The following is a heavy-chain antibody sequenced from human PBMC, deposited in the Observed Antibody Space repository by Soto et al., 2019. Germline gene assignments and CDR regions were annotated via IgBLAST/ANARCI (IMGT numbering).Heavy chain of an antibody. Sequence: GASVKVSCKASGYTFTGYYMHWVRQAPGQGLEWMGWINPNSGGTNYAQKFQGWVTMTRDTSISTAYMELSRLRSDDTAVYYCARDRSMVGHYGMDVWGQGTTVTVSS. CDR3: ARDRSMVGHYGMDV. V-gene: IGHV1-2*04. D-gene: IGHD3-10*01. CDR2: INPNSGGT. J-gene: IGHJ6*02. CDR1: GYTFTGYY.